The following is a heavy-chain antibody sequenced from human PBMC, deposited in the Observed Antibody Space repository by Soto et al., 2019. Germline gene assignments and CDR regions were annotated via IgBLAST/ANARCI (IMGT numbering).Heavy chain of an antibody. CDR3: AREERMVRGVWFDY. CDR1: GGSISSGGYY. CDR2: IYYSGST. Sequence: SETLSLTCTVSGGSISSGGYYWSWIRQHPGKGLEWIGYIYYSGSTYYNPSLKSRVTISVDTSKNQFSLKLSSVTAADTAVYYCAREERMVRGVWFDYWGQGTLVTVSS. J-gene: IGHJ4*02. V-gene: IGHV4-31*03. D-gene: IGHD3-10*01.